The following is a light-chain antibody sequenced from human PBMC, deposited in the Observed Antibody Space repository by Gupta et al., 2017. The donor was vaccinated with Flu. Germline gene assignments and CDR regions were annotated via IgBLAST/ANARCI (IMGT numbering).Light chain of an antibody. Sequence: QRAGKAPSLLKYLVSTWETGIPSRFSGSGSGTDFTLTISRLQAEDFASYYCQQSTNAPLTFGGGTKLEIK. CDR3: QQSTNAPLT. J-gene: IGKJ4*01. CDR2: LVS. V-gene: IGKV1-39*01.